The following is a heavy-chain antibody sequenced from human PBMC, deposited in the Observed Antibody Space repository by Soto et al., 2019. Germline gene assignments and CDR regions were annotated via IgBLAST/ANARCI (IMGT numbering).Heavy chain of an antibody. CDR1: VGSISSYY. J-gene: IGHJ5*02. D-gene: IGHD2-2*02. CDR2: IYYSGST. Sequence: LSLTCTVSVGSISSYYWSWIRQPPGKGLEWIGYIYYSGSTNYNPSLKSRVTISVDTSKNQFSLKLSSVTAADTAVYYCARGLGYCSSTSCYNNWFDPWGQGTLVTVSS. CDR3: ARGLGYCSSTSCYNNWFDP. V-gene: IGHV4-59*12.